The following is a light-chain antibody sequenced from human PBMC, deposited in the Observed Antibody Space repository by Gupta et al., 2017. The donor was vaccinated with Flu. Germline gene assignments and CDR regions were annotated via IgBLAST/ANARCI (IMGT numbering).Light chain of an antibody. CDR1: ALPKQF. Sequence: GQTARITSSGDALPKQFVYWYQQMPGQAPLLLIYKDNERPSKIPARFSGSSSVSKATLTSTAVQAEEEADYYCQSVDSSGTNVVFGGGTNLTVL. CDR2: KDN. CDR3: QSVDSSGTNVV. J-gene: IGLJ3*02. V-gene: IGLV3-25*01.